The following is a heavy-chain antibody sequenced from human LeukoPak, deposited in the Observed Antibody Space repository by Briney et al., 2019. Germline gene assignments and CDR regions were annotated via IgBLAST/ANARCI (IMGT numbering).Heavy chain of an antibody. CDR3: AKDRGQWLVPHYYGMDV. Sequence: GINKYYADSVKGRFTISRDNSKNTLYLQMNSLRAEDTAVYYCAKDRGQWLVPHYYGMDVWGQGTTVTVSS. V-gene: IGHV3-30*02. D-gene: IGHD6-19*01. J-gene: IGHJ6*02. CDR2: GINK.